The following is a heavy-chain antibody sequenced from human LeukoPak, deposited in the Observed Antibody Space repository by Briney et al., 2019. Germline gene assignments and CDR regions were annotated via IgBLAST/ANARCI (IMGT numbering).Heavy chain of an antibody. CDR2: ISSSFGTV. V-gene: IGHV3-11*01. CDR1: GFTFSDYY. Sequence: GGSLRLSCAASGFTFSDYYMSWIRQAPGKGLEWVSYISSSFGTVDYADSVKGRFTVSRDNANNSLYLQMNSLRAEDTAVYYCVKGGGRDYDYWRAYFDYWGQGTLVTVSS. J-gene: IGHJ4*02. D-gene: IGHD3-3*01. CDR3: VKGGGRDYDYWRAYFDY.